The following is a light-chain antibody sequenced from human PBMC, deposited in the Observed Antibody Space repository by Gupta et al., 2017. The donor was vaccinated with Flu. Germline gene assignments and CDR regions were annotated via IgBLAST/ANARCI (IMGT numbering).Light chain of an antibody. J-gene: IGKJ2*01. CDR3: QQYGSSPKT. Sequence: GTRSLSPGERATLSCRASQRVSSSYLAWYQQKPGQAPRLLIYGASSRATGIPDRFSGSGSGTDFTLTISRLEPEDFAVYYCQQYGSSPKTFGQGTKVEIK. V-gene: IGKV3-20*01. CDR1: QRVSSSY. CDR2: GAS.